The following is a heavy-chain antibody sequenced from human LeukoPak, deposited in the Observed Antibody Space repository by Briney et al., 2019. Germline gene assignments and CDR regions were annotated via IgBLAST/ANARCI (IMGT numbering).Heavy chain of an antibody. CDR2: IIPIFGTA. CDR1: GGTFNSYA. V-gene: IGHV1-69*13. J-gene: IGHJ5*02. CDR3: ARSWDGEMATMFTDYFDP. Sequence: ASVKVSCKASGGTFNSYAISWVRQAPGQGLEWMGGIIPIFGTANYAQKFQGRVTITADESTSTAYMELSSLRSEDTAVYYCARSWDGEMATMFTDYFDPWGQGTLVTVSS. D-gene: IGHD5-24*01.